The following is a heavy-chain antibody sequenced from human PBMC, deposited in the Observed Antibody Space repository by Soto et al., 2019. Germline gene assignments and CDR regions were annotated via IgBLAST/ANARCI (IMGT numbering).Heavy chain of an antibody. J-gene: IGHJ4*02. D-gene: IGHD6-19*01. Sequence: GGSLRLSCAASAFTFNNYAMHWVRQAPGKGLEWVAVISFDGNNQYYADSVKGRFTISRDNSREHLYLQMNSLRTEDTAVYYCARDQQWLAGFDYWGQGTLVTVSS. CDR3: ARDQQWLAGFDY. V-gene: IGHV3-30-3*01. CDR1: AFTFNNYA. CDR2: ISFDGNNQ.